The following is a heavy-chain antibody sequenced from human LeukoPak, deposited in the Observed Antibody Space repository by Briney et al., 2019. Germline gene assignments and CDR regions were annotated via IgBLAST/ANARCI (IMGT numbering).Heavy chain of an antibody. V-gene: IGHV3-30*02. Sequence: GGSLKLSCAASGFIFSSYGMHWVRQAPGKGPEWVAFTRYDGSDKYSADSVKGRFTISRDNSKNTLYLQMNSLRAEDTAVYYCAKDLTTVTSQGDYWGQGTLVTVSS. J-gene: IGHJ4*02. CDR1: GFIFSSYG. CDR3: AKDLTTVTSQGDY. D-gene: IGHD4-17*01. CDR2: TRYDGSDK.